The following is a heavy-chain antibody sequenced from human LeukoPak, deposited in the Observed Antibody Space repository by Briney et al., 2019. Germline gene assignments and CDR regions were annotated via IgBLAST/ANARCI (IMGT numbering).Heavy chain of an antibody. V-gene: IGHV3-7*03. CDR1: GFTFSNLW. D-gene: IGHD6-19*01. J-gene: IGHJ4*02. CDR2: IKQDGSDI. Sequence: GGSLRLSCTVSGFTFSNLWMTWVRQAPGKGLEWVANIKQDGSDIYYMDSVKGRFTISRDNAKNSLYLQMNSLRAGDTAMYYCVGGSGWLGDSWGRGTLVTVSS. CDR3: VGGSGWLGDS.